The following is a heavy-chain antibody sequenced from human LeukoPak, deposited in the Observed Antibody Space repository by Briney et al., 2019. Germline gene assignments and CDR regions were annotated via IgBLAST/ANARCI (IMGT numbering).Heavy chain of an antibody. CDR3: ARARRPSSYLGFQL. Sequence: GGSLRLSCEASEFTFSSWWMSWVRQAPGKGLEWVANIKQDGTDKYYVESVKGRFTISRDNAKNSLYLQMNSLRAEDTAVYYCARARRPSSYLGFQLWGQGTMVTVSS. CDR1: EFTFSSWW. V-gene: IGHV3-7*01. J-gene: IGHJ1*01. CDR2: IKQDGTDK. D-gene: IGHD2-2*01.